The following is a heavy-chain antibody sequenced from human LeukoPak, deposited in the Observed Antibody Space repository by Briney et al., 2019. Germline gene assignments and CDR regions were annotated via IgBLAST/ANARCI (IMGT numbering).Heavy chain of an antibody. D-gene: IGHD2-15*01. CDR2: ISGSGGST. CDR1: GFTFSSYA. CDR3: AKVKYCSGGSCYSGYFDY. Sequence: GGSLRLSCAASGFTFSSYAMSWVRQAPGKGLEWVSAISGSGGSTYYADSVKGRFTISRDNSKNTLYPQMNSLRAEDTAVYYCAKVKYCSGGSCYSGYFDYWGQGTLVTVSS. J-gene: IGHJ4*02. V-gene: IGHV3-23*01.